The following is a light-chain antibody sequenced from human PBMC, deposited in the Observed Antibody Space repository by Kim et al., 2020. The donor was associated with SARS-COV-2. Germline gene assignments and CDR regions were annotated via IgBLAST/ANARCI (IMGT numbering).Light chain of an antibody. CDR2: RAS. J-gene: IGKJ5*01. CDR1: QNIRDQ. V-gene: IGKV1-39*01. CDR3: QQGYST. Sequence: SLAASIGDRVSITCRASQNIRDQLNWYQHKPGTAPNLLIYRASKLYDGVPSRFSGSGFGTNFTLTINSLQPDDFATYYCQQGYSTFGQGTRLEIK.